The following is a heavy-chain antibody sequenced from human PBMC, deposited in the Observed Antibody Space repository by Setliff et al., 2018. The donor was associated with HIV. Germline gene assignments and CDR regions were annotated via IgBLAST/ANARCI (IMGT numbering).Heavy chain of an antibody. CDR2: INHSGIT. Sequence: SETLSLTCAVYGASFSGYYWAWIRQSPGTGLEWIGEINHSGITNYNPTLKSRVTISTDTSKSQFSLRLNSVTAADTAVYYCARVRLRVPPSIFDYWGQGALVTVSS. V-gene: IGHV4-34*01. J-gene: IGHJ4*02. CDR1: GASFSGYY. CDR3: ARVRLRVPPSIFDY. D-gene: IGHD2-2*01.